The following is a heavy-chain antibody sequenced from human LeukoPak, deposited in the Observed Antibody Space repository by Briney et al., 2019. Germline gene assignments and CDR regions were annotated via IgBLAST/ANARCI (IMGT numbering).Heavy chain of an antibody. J-gene: IGHJ4*02. CDR2: INSGGYT. CDR3: AKECDYGGNSGMPCY. D-gene: IGHD4-23*01. V-gene: IGHV3-23*01. CDR1: GFSLYSHA. Sequence: GGSLRLSCTGSGFSLYSHAMSWVRQAPEKGLEWVTSINSGGYTYHADPVKGRFTISRDNSKNTLYLQMDILRVEDTAVYYCAKECDYGGNSGMPCYWGQGALVTVSS.